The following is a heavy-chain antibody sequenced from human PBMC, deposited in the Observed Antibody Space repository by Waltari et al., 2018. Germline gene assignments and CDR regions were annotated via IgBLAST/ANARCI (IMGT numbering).Heavy chain of an antibody. V-gene: IGHV1-2*02. CDR2: INPGSGIT. J-gene: IGHJ4*02. CDR3: ATKGVVLPATFDY. D-gene: IGHD2-15*01. CDR1: GYSFTGPL. Sequence: QVQLVQSGAELREPGASVQVSCKASGYSFTGPLIHWVRQAPGQGLEWMGWINPGSGITNYAQKFQGRVTMTRDTSISTAYVELSSLRIDDTAAYYCATKGVVLPATFDYWGQGTLVTVSS.